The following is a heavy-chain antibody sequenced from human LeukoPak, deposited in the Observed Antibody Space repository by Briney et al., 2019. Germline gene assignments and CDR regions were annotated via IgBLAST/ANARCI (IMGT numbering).Heavy chain of an antibody. CDR2: IYYSGST. J-gene: IGHJ5*01. V-gene: IGHV4-39*01. D-gene: IGHD4-17*01. Sequence: SETLSLTSTVSGDSISSSYYWGWIRPSPGKGLEWVGGIYYSGSTYYNPSLKSRLTITVDTSKTQFSLKLSSVTAADTAVYYCARRNGNYEGNWFDSWGQGTLVTVSS. CDR3: ARRNGNYEGNWFDS. CDR1: GDSISSSYY.